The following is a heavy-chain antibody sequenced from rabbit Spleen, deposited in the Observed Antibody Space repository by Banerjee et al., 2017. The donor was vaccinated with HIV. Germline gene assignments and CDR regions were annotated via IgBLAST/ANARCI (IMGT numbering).Heavy chain of an antibody. J-gene: IGHJ6*01. CDR2: IEGGPSSFT. Sequence: QALEEVGVVLCKATAAVELIGIASGLSARGSSYMGWGGRAPGKGLEWIACIEGGPSSFTYFASWAKGRFTCSKTSSTTVTLQMTRLTAADTATYFCARDTSSSFSSYGMDLWGQGTPVTVS. CDR1: GLSARGSSY. D-gene: IGHD1-1*01. V-gene: IGHV1S40*01. CDR3: ARDTSSSFSSYGMDL.